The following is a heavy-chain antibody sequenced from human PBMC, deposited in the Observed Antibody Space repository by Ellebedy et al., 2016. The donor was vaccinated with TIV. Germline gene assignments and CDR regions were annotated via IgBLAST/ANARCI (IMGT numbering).Heavy chain of an antibody. J-gene: IGHJ4*02. CDR1: GYTFTGYY. D-gene: IGHD2-15*01. Sequence: ASVKVSCKASGYTFTGYYMHWVRQAPGQGLEWMGWINPNSGGTNYAQKFQGWVTMTRDTSISTAYMELSRLRSDDTAVYYCARGDCSGGSCYFLNFDYWGQGTLVTVSS. CDR2: INPNSGGT. CDR3: ARGDCSGGSCYFLNFDY. V-gene: IGHV1-2*04.